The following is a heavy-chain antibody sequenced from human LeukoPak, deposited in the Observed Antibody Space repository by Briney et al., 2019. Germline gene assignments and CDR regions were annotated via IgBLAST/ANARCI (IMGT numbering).Heavy chain of an antibody. D-gene: IGHD3-10*01. CDR2: IRGTGGST. CDR3: AKGAYYYGSGSYCFDH. Sequence: GESLTLSCLPSAPTLSSYAMSWVRQAPRDGLEWVSRIRGTGGSTVYADFVAGRSAISRGYSKNTLLMQMNCERTEDPAVYYCAKGAYYYGSGSYCFDHWGQGTLVTVST. CDR1: APTLSSYA. V-gene: IGHV3-23*01. J-gene: IGHJ5*02.